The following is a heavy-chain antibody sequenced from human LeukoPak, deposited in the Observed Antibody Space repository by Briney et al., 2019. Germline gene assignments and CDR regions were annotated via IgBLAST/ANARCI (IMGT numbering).Heavy chain of an antibody. V-gene: IGHV4-34*01. CDR1: GGSFSGYY. Sequence: PSETLSLTCAVYGGSFSGYYWSWIRQPPGKGLKWIGEINHSGSTNYNPSLKSRVTISVYTSKNQFSLKLSSVTAADTAVYYCARGRRIQLWLGVEYFQHWGQGTLVTVSS. D-gene: IGHD5-18*01. CDR3: ARGRRIQLWLGVEYFQH. J-gene: IGHJ1*01. CDR2: INHSGST.